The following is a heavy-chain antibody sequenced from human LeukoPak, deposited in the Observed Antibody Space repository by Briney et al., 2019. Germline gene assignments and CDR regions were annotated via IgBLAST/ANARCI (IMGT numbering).Heavy chain of an antibody. CDR2: IYSSGST. CDR1: GGSISSYY. V-gene: IGHV4-59*01. CDR3: GRGGGQQLVGLGY. Sequence: SETLSLTCTVSGGSISSYYWSWLRQPPGKGLEWFGYIYSSGSTNYNPSLKSRVTISVDTSKNQFSLKLSSVTAADTAVYCCGRGGGQQLVGLGYWGQGTLVTVSS. J-gene: IGHJ4*02. D-gene: IGHD6-13*01.